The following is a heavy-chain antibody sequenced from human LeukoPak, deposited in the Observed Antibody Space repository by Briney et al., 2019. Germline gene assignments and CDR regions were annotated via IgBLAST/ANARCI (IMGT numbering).Heavy chain of an antibody. CDR2: ISGSGGST. J-gene: IGHJ4*02. D-gene: IGHD3-22*01. CDR3: ARTTYYYDSSGYYSFGY. V-gene: IGHV3-23*01. CDR1: GFTFSSYA. Sequence: PGGSPRLSCAASGFTFSSYAMSWVRQAPGKGLEWVSAISGSGGSTYYADSVKGRFTISRDNSKNTLYLQMNSLRAEDTAVYYCARTTYYYDSSGYYSFGYWGQGTLVTVSS.